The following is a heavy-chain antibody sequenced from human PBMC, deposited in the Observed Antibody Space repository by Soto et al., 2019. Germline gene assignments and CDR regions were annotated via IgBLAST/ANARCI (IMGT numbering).Heavy chain of an antibody. J-gene: IGHJ4*02. CDR2: IYHSGST. D-gene: IGHD2-2*01. CDR3: ATCFCAGRYCTSSSCYFDY. CDR1: GDSISGYY. Sequence: SETLSLTCTVSGDSISGYYWSWIRQPPGKALEWIAYIYHSGSTNYNPSLKSRVTISVDTSKNQFSLKLSSVTAADTAVYYCATCFCAGRYCTSSSCYFDYWGQGTLVTVSS. V-gene: IGHV4-59*01.